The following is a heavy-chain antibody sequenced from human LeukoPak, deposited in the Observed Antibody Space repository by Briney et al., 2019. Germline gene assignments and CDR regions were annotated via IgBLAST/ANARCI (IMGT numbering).Heavy chain of an antibody. CDR1: GGTISSYY. V-gene: IGHV4-59*08. CDR2: IHYSGST. D-gene: IGHD5-12*01. J-gene: IGHJ4*02. Sequence: PSETLSLTCTVSGGTISSYYWNWIRQPPGKGLEWIGYIHYSGSTKYNPSLKSRVTISVDTSKNQFSLKLSSVTAADTAVYYCATNVDIVATIIPDYWGQGTLVTVSS. CDR3: ATNVDIVATIIPDY.